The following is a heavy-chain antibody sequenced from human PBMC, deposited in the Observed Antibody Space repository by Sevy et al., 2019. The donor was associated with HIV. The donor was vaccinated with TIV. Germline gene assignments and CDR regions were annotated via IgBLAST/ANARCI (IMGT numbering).Heavy chain of an antibody. CDR3: AKDHALSKLWVNNWFES. J-gene: IGHJ5*01. Sequence: GGSLRLSCAASGFTFSSYGMHWVRQAPGKGLEWVAVITYDGSNQYYTDSVKGRFTISRDDSKNTLYLQMNSLRAEDTAVYYCAKDHALSKLWVNNWFESWGQGTLVTVSS. V-gene: IGHV3-30*18. CDR2: ITYDGSNQ. D-gene: IGHD3-16*01. CDR1: GFTFSSYG.